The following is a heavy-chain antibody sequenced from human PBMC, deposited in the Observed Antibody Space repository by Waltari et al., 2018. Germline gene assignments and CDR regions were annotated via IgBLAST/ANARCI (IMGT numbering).Heavy chain of an antibody. V-gene: IGHV3-48*04. D-gene: IGHD2-15*01. J-gene: IGHJ4*02. CDR2: SSSISSTI. Sequence: EVQLVESGGGLVQPGGSLRLSCAASGFTFSSYSMNWVRQAPGKGVEWVSDSSSISSTIYDADPGKGRFTISIDNAKNSRYLQRNSLRAEDTAVYYCARALVVVAATNDYWGQGTLVTVSS. CDR3: ARALVVVAATNDY. CDR1: GFTFSSYS.